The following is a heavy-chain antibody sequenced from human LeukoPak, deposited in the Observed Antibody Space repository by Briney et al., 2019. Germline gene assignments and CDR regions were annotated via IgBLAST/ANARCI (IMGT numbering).Heavy chain of an antibody. J-gene: IGHJ4*02. CDR3: ARDLLGSHTSYSSGAWDF. CDR2: IIPMFDTA. V-gene: IGHV1-69*13. Sequence: SVKVSCKDSGGTFSNYAISWVRQAPGQGLEWMGGIIPMFDTADYAQKFQGRLTITADESTSTAYMELSSLRTEDTAVYYCARDLLGSHTSYSSGAWDFWGQGTLVTVSS. D-gene: IGHD3-9*01. CDR1: GGTFSNYA.